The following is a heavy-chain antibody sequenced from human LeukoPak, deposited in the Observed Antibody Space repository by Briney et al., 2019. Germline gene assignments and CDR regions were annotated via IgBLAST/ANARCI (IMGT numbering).Heavy chain of an antibody. V-gene: IGHV3-9*01. CDR1: GFTFDDYA. Sequence: GGSLRLSCAASGFTFDDYAMHWVRQAPGKGLEWVSGISWNSGSIGYADSVKGRFIISRDNAKNSLYLQMNSLRAEDTAVYYCARENDQGFDYWGQGTLVTVSS. CDR3: ARENDQGFDY. J-gene: IGHJ4*02. D-gene: IGHD3-16*01. CDR2: ISWNSGSI.